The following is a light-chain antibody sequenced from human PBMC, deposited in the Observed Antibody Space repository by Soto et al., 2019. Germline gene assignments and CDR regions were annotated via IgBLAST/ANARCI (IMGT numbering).Light chain of an antibody. V-gene: IGKV1-5*01. CDR3: QQYNSRTWT. Sequence: DIHMTQSPSTLSASVGDRVTITCRASQSSSSWLAWYQQKPGKAPKLLIYDASSLESGVPSKFSGSGSGTEFTLTISSLQPDDFATYYCQQYNSRTWTFGQGTKVEIK. CDR2: DAS. J-gene: IGKJ1*01. CDR1: QSSSSW.